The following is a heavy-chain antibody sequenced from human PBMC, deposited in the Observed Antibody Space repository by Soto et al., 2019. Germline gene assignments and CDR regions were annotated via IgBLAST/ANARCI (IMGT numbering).Heavy chain of an antibody. V-gene: IGHV1-3*01. CDR2: INAGNGNT. Sequence: QVQLVQSGAEVKKPGASVKVSCKASGYTFTSYAMHWVRQAPGQRLEWMGWINAGNGNTKYSQKFQGRVTITRDTSASTAYMELSSLRSEDTAVYYCARGPWDCSSTSCYAGTRYGMDVWGQGTTVTVSS. D-gene: IGHD2-2*01. J-gene: IGHJ6*02. CDR3: ARGPWDCSSTSCYAGTRYGMDV. CDR1: GYTFTSYA.